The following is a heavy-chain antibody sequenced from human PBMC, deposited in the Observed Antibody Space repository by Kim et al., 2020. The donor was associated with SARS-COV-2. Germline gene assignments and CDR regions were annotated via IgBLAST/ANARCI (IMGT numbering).Heavy chain of an antibody. D-gene: IGHD3-16*02. CDR2: IKSKTDGGTT. CDR3: TTEVITFGGVINKDYYYYGMDV. J-gene: IGHJ6*02. Sequence: GGSLRLSCAASGFTFSNAWMSWVRQAPGKGLEWVGRIKSKTDGGTTDYAAPVKGRFTISRDDSKNTLYLQMNSLKTEGTAVYYCTTEVITFGGVINKDYYYYGMDVWGQGTTVTVSS. V-gene: IGHV3-15*01. CDR1: GFTFSNAW.